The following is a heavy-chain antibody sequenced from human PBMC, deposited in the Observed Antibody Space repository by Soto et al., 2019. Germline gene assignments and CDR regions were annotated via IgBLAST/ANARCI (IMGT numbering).Heavy chain of an antibody. J-gene: IGHJ6*02. CDR3: ARGPIQPYYYYYGMDV. CDR2: IIPILGIA. D-gene: IGHD5-18*01. CDR1: GGTFSSYT. V-gene: IGHV1-69*02. Sequence: QVQLVQSGAEVKKPGSSVKVSCKASGGTFSSYTISWVRQAPGQGLEWMGRIIPILGIANYAQKFQGRVMITADKSTSTAYMELSSLRSEDTAVYYCARGPIQPYYYYYGMDVWGQGTTVTVSS.